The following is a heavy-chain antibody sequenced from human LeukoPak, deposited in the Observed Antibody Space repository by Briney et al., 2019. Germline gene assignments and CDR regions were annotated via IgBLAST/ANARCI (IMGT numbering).Heavy chain of an antibody. CDR2: LSSSGATT. V-gene: IGHV3-23*01. J-gene: IGHJ4*02. CDR3: ATYGSGTNSRKGFDY. Sequence: GGSLRLSCAASGFTFSTYGMSWVRQAPGKGLEWVSGLSSSGATTYYADSVKGRFTISRDNSKNMLYLQMNSLRAEDTAVYYCATYGSGTNSRKGFDYWGQGTLVTVSS. D-gene: IGHD3-10*01. CDR1: GFTFSTYG.